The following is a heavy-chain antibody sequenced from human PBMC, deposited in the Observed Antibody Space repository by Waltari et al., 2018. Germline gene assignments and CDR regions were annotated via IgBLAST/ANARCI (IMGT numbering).Heavy chain of an antibody. D-gene: IGHD3-9*01. V-gene: IGHV1-3*01. CDR1: GYTFTSFA. CDR3: ARDYRDILTDYYPPLFDYYYYGMDV. CDR2: INAGNVNT. Sequence: QVQLVQSGAEVRKPGASVKVSCKTSGYTFTSFAIHWVRQAPGQGLEWMGWINAGNVNTKYTQKFQGRVTITRDTSASTAYMELSSLRSADTAVYYCARDYRDILTDYYPPLFDYYYYGMDVWGQGTTVTVSS. J-gene: IGHJ6*02.